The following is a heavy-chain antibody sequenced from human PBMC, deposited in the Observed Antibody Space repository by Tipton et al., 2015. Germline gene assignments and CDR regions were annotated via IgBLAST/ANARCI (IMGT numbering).Heavy chain of an antibody. J-gene: IGHJ4*02. CDR3: AKDRGIVVAGIDY. Sequence: SLRLSCAASGFTFSSFWMHWVRQAPGKGLVWVSRINSDESSTTYADSVKGRFTISRDNAKNSLYLQMNSLRAEDTAVYYCAKDRGIVVAGIDYWGQGTLVTVSS. CDR1: GFTFSSFW. CDR2: INSDESST. D-gene: IGHD6-19*01. V-gene: IGHV3-74*01.